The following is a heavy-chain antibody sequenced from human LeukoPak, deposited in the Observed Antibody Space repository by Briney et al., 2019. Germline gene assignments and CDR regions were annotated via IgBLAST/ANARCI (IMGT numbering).Heavy chain of an antibody. CDR3: AELGITMIGGV. V-gene: IGHV3-20*04. J-gene: IGHJ6*04. Sequence: GGSLRLSCAASGFSFEDNGMSWVRQAPGKGLEWVSGINWNGGSIGYVDSVKGRFTISRDNAKNSLYLQMNSLRAEDTAVYYCAELGITMIGGVWGKGTTVTISS. CDR1: GFSFEDNG. D-gene: IGHD3-10*02. CDR2: INWNGGSI.